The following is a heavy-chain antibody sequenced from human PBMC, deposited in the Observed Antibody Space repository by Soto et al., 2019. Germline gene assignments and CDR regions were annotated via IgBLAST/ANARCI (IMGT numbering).Heavy chain of an antibody. CDR1: GLTFNRAG. J-gene: IGHJ4*02. CDR3: AKDKGKRYFDY. CDR2: ISDDGNIK. Sequence: LRLSCAASGLTFNRAGMHWVRQAPGKGLEWVALISDDGNIKYYADSVEGRFTISRDNSKDTLYLQMNSLRVEDTAVYYCAKDKGKRYFDYWGQGILVTVS. V-gene: IGHV3-30*18.